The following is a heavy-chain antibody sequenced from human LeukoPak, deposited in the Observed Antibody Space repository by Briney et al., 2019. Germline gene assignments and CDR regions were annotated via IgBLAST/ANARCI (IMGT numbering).Heavy chain of an antibody. Sequence: ASVKVSCKASGYTFTGYYMHGVRQAPGQGLEWMGWINPNSGGTNYAQKFQGWVTMTRDTSISTAYMELSRLRSDDTAVYYCARAYSSGRYYYGMDVWGKGTTVTVSS. D-gene: IGHD6-19*01. CDR3: ARAYSSGRYYYGMDV. CDR1: GYTFTGYY. CDR2: INPNSGGT. V-gene: IGHV1-2*04. J-gene: IGHJ6*04.